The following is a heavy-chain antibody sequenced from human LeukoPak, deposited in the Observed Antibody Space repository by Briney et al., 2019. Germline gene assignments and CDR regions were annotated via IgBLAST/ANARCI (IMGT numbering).Heavy chain of an antibody. CDR2: INPNSGGT. CDR3: ARDYCSSTSCLVDWFDP. CDR1: GYTFTGYY. J-gene: IGHJ5*02. V-gene: IGHV1-2*02. D-gene: IGHD2-2*01. Sequence: ASVKVSCKASGYTFTGYYMHWVRQAPGQGLEWMGWINPNSGGTNYAQKFQGRVTMTRDTSINTAYVELSRLRSDDTAVYYCARDYCSSTSCLVDWFDPWGQGTLVTVSS.